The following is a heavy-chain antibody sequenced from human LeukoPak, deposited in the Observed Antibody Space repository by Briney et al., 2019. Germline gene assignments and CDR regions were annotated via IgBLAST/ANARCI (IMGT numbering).Heavy chain of an antibody. J-gene: IGHJ4*02. CDR1: GFNFRDSG. D-gene: IGHD6-19*01. CDR2: MWNDGITG. Sequence: GGSLRLSCVGSGFNFRDSGMHWVRQAPGKGLEWVAVMWNDGITGKYADSVRGRFRVSRDNSKNTVYLQMDSLRPDDTSVCYCARDGSGWSSDYWGQGTLVTVSS. V-gene: IGHV3-33*01. CDR3: ARDGSGWSSDY.